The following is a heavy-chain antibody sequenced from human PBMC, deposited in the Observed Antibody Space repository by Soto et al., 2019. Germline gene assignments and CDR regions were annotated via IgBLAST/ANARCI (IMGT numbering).Heavy chain of an antibody. V-gene: IGHV1-18*01. J-gene: IGHJ4*02. CDR3: ARALPYRSSGDS. CDR2: ISASNGNT. Sequence: QVQLVQSGAEVKKPGASVKVSCKASGYTFTTYGISWVRQAPGQGLEWMGWISASNGNTYYVQKFQGRVTMTTDSFTSTAYMERSSLTSDDTAVYYCARALPYRSSGDSWVRGTLVTVSS. CDR1: GYTFTTYG. D-gene: IGHD6-13*01.